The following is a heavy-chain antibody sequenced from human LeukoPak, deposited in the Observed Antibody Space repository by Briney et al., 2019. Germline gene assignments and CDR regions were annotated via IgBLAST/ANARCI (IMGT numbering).Heavy chain of an antibody. V-gene: IGHV3-23*01. Sequence: GGSLRLSCAASGFNFITAAMTWVRQAPGKRLEWVSLIGSSGGSTYYADSVKGRFTISRDNSNNTLSLQMNSLRVEDTAIYYCVKDIQLSTWGLGTMVTVSS. CDR2: IGSSGGST. CDR3: VKDIQLST. CDR1: GFNFITAA. J-gene: IGHJ3*01. D-gene: IGHD5-24*01.